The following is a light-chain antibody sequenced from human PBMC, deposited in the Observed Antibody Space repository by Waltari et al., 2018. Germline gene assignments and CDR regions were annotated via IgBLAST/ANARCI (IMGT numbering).Light chain of an antibody. J-gene: IGKJ2*01. Sequence: DIQMTQSPSSLSASVGDRVTITCQASQDISNYLNWYQQKPGKAPKLLIYDASNLETGVPSRFSGSGSGTDFTFTISSLQPEDIATYYCQQYDNLPPYTFGQGTKQEI. CDR3: QQYDNLPPYT. V-gene: IGKV1-33*01. CDR1: QDISNY. CDR2: DAS.